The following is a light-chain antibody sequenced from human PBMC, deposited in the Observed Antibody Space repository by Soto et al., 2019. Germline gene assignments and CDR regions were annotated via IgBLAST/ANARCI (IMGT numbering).Light chain of an antibody. CDR1: SSNIGNNY. CDR3: ETWDSSLSAGV. J-gene: IGLJ2*01. Sequence: QSVLTQPPSVSAAPGQKVTISCSGSSSNIGNNYVSWYQQLPGTAPKLLIYDNNKRPSGIPDRFSGSKSGTSATLGITGPQTGDEADYYCETWDSSLSAGVFGGGTKVTVL. CDR2: DNN. V-gene: IGLV1-51*01.